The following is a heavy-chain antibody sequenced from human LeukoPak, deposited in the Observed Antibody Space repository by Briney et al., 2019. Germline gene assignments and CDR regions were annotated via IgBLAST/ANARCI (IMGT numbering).Heavy chain of an antibody. D-gene: IGHD5-18*01. J-gene: IGHJ4*02. CDR1: GLTVNNNY. CDR2: LYIGGNT. Sequence: GSLRLSCAASGLTVNNNYMNWVRQAPGKGLEWVSALYIGGNTYYEDSVRGRFTISRDNSKNTLYLQMNSLRAEDTAIYYCMTAAGYNFGQYWGQGTLVTVSS. V-gene: IGHV3-53*01. CDR3: MTAAGYNFGQY.